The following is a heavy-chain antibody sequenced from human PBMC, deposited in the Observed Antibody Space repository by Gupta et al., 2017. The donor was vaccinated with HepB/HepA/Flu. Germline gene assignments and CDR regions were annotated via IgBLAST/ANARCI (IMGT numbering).Heavy chain of an antibody. V-gene: IGHV1-24*01. CDR2: FDPEDGET. Sequence: QVQLVQSGAEVKKPEASVKVSCRISADTLTELSLHWVRQPPGKGLQWMGGFDPEDGETVYAQNFQGRVTMTEDPSVDTVYMELGSLSSEDTAVYYCATVGLSEAFDIWGQGTKVTVS. CDR3: ATVGLSEAFDI. J-gene: IGHJ3*02. CDR1: ADTLTELS. D-gene: IGHD3-16*02.